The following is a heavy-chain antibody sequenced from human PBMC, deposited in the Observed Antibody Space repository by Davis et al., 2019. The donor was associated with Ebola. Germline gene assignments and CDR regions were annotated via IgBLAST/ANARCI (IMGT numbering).Heavy chain of an antibody. D-gene: IGHD3-3*01. V-gene: IGHV4-39*01. CDR2: IYYSGIT. Sequence: MPSESLSLTCTVSGGSIISSSSYWGWPRQPPRMGLGWIVSIYYSGITYYNPSLKSPVTISVDTSKNQFSLKLRSVTAADTAVYYCARQGWSGFSLRHWLDPWGRGTLVTVSS. J-gene: IGHJ5*02. CDR1: GGSIISSSSY. CDR3: ARQGWSGFSLRHWLDP.